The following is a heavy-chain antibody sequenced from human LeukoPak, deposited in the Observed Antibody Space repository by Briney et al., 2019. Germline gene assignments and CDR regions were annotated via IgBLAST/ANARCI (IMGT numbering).Heavy chain of an antibody. CDR2: IIPIFGTA. D-gene: IGHD3-10*01. J-gene: IGHJ6*03. V-gene: IGHV1-69*05. CDR3: GKVPYGSGSQYYYYYYYMDV. CDR1: GGTFSSYA. Sequence: SVTVSCKASGGTFSSYAISWVRQAPGQGLEWMGGIIPIFGTANYAQKFQGRVTITTDESTSTAYTELSSLRSEDTAVYYFGKVPYGSGSQYYYYYYYMDVWGKGTTVTVSS.